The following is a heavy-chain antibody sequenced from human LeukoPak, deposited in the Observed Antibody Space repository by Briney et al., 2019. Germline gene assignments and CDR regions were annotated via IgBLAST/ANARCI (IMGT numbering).Heavy chain of an antibody. V-gene: IGHV1-8*01. J-gene: IGHJ5*02. CDR2: MNPNSGNT. D-gene: IGHD3-10*01. CDR3: ARPYYGSGSYRHNWFDP. Sequence: AASVKVSCKASGYTFTSYDINWVRQATGQGLEWMGWMNPNSGNTGYAQKFQGRVTMTRNTSISTAYMELSSLRSEDTAVYYCARPYYGSGSYRHNWFDPWGQGTLVTVSS. CDR1: GYTFTSYD.